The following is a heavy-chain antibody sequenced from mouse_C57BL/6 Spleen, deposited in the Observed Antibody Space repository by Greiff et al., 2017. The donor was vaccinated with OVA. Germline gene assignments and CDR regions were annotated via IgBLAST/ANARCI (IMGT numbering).Heavy chain of an antibody. CDR2: ISTYYGDA. D-gene: IGHD1-1*01. V-gene: IGHV1-67*01. Sequence: VQLVESGPELVRPGVSVKISCKGSGYTFTDYAMHWVKQSHAKSLESIGVISTYYGDASYNQKFKDKATMTVDKSSSTAYMELTRLTSEDSAVYYVERRDYYYGSRPRDNYFDYWGQGTTLTVSS. CDR1: GYTFTDYA. J-gene: IGHJ2*01. CDR3: ERRDYYYGSRPRDNYFDY.